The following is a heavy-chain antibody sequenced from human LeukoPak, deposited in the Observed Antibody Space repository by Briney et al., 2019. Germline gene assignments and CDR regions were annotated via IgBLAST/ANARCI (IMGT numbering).Heavy chain of an antibody. D-gene: IGHD5-12*01. CDR3: ASTPYSGYDWGFYYYYMDV. CDR2: IYTSGST. CDR1: GGSISSGSYY. V-gene: IGHV4-61*02. J-gene: IGHJ6*03. Sequence: KASETLSLTCTVSGGSISSGSYYWSWIRQPAGKGLEWIGRIYTSGSTNYNPSLKSRVTISIDTSKNQFSLKLSSVTAADTAVYYCASTPYSGYDWGFYYYYMDVWGKGTTVTISS.